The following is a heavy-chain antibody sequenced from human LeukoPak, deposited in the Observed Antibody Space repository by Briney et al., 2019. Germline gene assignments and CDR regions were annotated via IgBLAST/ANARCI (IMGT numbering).Heavy chain of an antibody. J-gene: IGHJ4*02. CDR3: ATYSFDRGYYFDY. CDR1: GFTFNSCD. CDR2: INWNGGRI. V-gene: IGHV3-20*04. Sequence: GGTLTLTCGASGFTFNSCDLGRVRHLPAQGGKEGTGINWNGGRIIYADSVKGRFTISRDNAKNYLYLQMNSLRAEDTALYYCATYSFDRGYYFDYWGQGTLVTVSS. D-gene: IGHD3-22*01.